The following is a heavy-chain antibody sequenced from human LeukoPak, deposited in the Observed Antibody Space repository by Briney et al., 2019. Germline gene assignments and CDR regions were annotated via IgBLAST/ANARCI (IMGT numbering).Heavy chain of an antibody. D-gene: IGHD6-19*01. J-gene: IGHJ5*02. CDR1: GYTFTSYA. Sequence: EASVKVSCKASGYTFTSYAINWVRQAPGQGLEWMGWINTNTGNPTYAQGFTGRFVFSLDTSVSTAYLQISSLKAEDTAVYYCARVSYSSGWLFRFDPWGQGTLVTVSS. CDR3: ARVSYSSGWLFRFDP. CDR2: INTNTGNP. V-gene: IGHV7-4-1*02.